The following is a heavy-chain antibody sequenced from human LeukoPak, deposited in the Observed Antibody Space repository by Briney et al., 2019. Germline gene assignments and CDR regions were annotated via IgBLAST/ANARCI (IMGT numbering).Heavy chain of an antibody. CDR2: ISYDGSNK. D-gene: IGHD6-19*01. Sequence: GRFLRLSCAASGFTFSSYAMHWVRQAPGKGLEWVAVISYDGSNKYYADSVKGRFTISRDNSKNTLYLQMNSLRAEDTAVYYCARDNKQYSSGWSYYFDYWGQGTLVTVSS. V-gene: IGHV3-30-3*01. J-gene: IGHJ4*02. CDR3: ARDNKQYSSGWSYYFDY. CDR1: GFTFSSYA.